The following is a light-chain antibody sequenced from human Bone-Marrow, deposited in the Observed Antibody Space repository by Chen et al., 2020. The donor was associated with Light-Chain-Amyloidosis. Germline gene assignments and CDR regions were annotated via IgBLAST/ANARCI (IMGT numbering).Light chain of an antibody. CDR2: DVS. V-gene: IGLV3-21*02. CDR3: QVWDRSSDRPV. Sequence: SYVLTQPSSVALSPGQTATIACGGNNIGSTSVHWYQQTPGQAPLLVFYDVSDRPSGIPERLSGSNAGNTATLTISRVEAGDEADDYCQVWDRSSDRPVFGGGTKLTVL. J-gene: IGLJ3*02. CDR1: NIGSTS.